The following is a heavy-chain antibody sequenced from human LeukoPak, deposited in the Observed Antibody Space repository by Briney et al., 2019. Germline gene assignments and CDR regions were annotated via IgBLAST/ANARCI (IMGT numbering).Heavy chain of an antibody. V-gene: IGHV1-2*06. J-gene: IGHJ4*02. CDR3: ARVVEYCSGGSCYYFDY. CDR1: GYTFTGYY. D-gene: IGHD2-15*01. Sequence: ASVKVSCKASGYTFTGYYMHWVRQAPGQGLEWMGRINPNSGGTNYAQKFQGRVTMTRDTSISTAYMELSRLGSDDTAVHYCARVVEYCSGGSCYYFDYWGQGTLVTVSS. CDR2: INPNSGGT.